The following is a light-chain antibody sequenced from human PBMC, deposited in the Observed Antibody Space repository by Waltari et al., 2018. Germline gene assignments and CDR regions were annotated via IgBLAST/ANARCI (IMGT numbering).Light chain of an antibody. CDR3: QAWDISSGV. CDR1: QLGDKY. Sequence: SYVLTQPPSVSVSPGQTAIITCSGDQLGDKYASWYQQKPGQSPVLVIYQDTKRPSGIPGRFSGSRSGDTVTLTIRGTQPMDEADYYCQAWDISSGVFGGGTKLPVL. V-gene: IGLV3-1*01. CDR2: QDT. J-gene: IGLJ3*02.